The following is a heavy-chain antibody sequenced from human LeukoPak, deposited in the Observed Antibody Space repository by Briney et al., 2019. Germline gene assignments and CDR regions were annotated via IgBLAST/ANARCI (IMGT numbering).Heavy chain of an antibody. D-gene: IGHD2-2*01. CDR2: ISSTGTYI. J-gene: IGHJ5*02. CDR3: ARDPSVVPAAVNWFDP. V-gene: IGHV3-21*01. CDR1: GFTFSSYS. Sequence: GGSLRLSCAASGFTFSSYSMNWVRQAPGKGLEWVSSISSTGTYIYYADSVKGRFTISRDNAKNSLYLQMNSLRAEDTAVYYCARDPSVVPAAVNWFDPWGQGTLVTVSS.